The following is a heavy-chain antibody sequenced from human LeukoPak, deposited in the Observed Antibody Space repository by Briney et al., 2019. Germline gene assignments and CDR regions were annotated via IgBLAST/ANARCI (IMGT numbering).Heavy chain of an antibody. CDR2: ISGSGGST. J-gene: IGHJ4*02. Sequence: GGSLRLSCAASGFTFSSYGMSWVRQAPGKGLEWASAISGSGGSTYYADSVKGRFTISRDNSKNTLYLQMNSLRAEDTAVYYCAKDTAAAGTAYWGQGTLVTVSS. V-gene: IGHV3-23*01. CDR3: AKDTAAAGTAY. CDR1: GFTFSSYG. D-gene: IGHD6-19*01.